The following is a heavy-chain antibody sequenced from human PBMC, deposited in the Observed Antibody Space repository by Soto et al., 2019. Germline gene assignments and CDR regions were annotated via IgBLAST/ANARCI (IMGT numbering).Heavy chain of an antibody. Sequence: QITLKESGPTLVKPTQTLTLTCTFSGFSLSTGGVGVGWISQPPGEALEWLALIYWDNDKRYSPSLKSRLTITKDASKNQVVLTMTNMDPVDTATYYCAHSRCGGDCLQSYSSHYYYGMDVWGQGTTVTVSS. CDR3: AHSRCGGDCLQSYSSHYYYGMDV. J-gene: IGHJ6*02. V-gene: IGHV2-5*02. CDR2: IYWDNDK. D-gene: IGHD2-21*02. CDR1: GFSLSTGGVG.